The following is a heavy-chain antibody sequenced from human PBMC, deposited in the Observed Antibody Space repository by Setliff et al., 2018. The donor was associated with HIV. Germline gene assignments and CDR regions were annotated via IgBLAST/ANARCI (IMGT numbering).Heavy chain of an antibody. V-gene: IGHV4-39*01. D-gene: IGHD1-1*01. Sequence: PSETLSLTCTVSGGSISSNNFCWDWIRQPPEKVLEWIATICYTGRTYYNPSLKSRVAISVDTSKNLFSLRLTSLTAADTAFYSCSRHPFAGTVDYWGQATLVTVSS. CDR1: GGSISSNNFC. CDR2: ICYTGRT. CDR3: SRHPFAGTVDY. J-gene: IGHJ4*02.